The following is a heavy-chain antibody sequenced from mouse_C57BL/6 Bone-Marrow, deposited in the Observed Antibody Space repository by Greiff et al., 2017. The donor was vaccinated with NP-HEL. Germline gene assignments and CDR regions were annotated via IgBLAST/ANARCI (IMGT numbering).Heavy chain of an antibody. CDR1: GFTFSDYG. Sequence: EVQVVESGGGLVKPGGSLKLSCAASGFTFSDYGMHWVRQAPEKGLEWVAYISSGSSTIYYADTVKGRFTISRDNAKNTLFLQMTSLRSEDTAMYYCARRAYYDYGPFAYWGQGTLVTVSA. CDR2: ISSGSSTI. V-gene: IGHV5-17*01. CDR3: ARRAYYDYGPFAY. D-gene: IGHD2-4*01. J-gene: IGHJ3*01.